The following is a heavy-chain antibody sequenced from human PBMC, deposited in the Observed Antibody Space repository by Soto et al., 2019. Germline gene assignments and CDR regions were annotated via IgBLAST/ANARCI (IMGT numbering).Heavy chain of an antibody. J-gene: IGHJ5*02. CDR3: ARDPRYYDFWSGKYNWFDP. D-gene: IGHD3-3*01. CDR2: IIPIFGTA. CDR1: GGTFSSYA. Sequence: SVKVSCKASGGTFSSYAISWVRQAPGQGLEWMGGIIPIFGTANYAQKFQGRVTITADESTSTAYMELSSLRSEDTAVYYCARDPRYYDFWSGKYNWFDPWGQGTLVTVSS. V-gene: IGHV1-69*13.